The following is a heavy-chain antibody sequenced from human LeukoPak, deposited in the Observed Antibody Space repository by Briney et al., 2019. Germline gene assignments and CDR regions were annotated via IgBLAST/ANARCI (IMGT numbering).Heavy chain of an antibody. CDR2: ISAYNGNT. CDR3: AREKGHYDFWSGYFVDV. V-gene: IGHV1-18*01. J-gene: IGHJ6*02. CDR1: GYSFTSYG. Sequence: GESLKISCKGSGYSFTSYGISWVRQAPGQGLEWMGWISAYNGNTNYAQKLQGRVTMTTDTSTSAAYMELRSLRSDDTAVYYCAREKGHYDFWSGYFVDVWGQGTTVTVSS. D-gene: IGHD3-3*01.